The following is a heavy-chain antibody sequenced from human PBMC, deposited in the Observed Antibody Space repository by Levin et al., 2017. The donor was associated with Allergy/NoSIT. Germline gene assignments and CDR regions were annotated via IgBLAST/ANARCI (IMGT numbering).Heavy chain of an antibody. J-gene: IGHJ4*02. CDR1: GFTFSSYG. CDR3: AKDSHRSMFVVVPSAADY. V-gene: IGHV3-30*18. Sequence: LSLTCAASGFTFSSYGMHWVRQAPGKGLEWVAVISYDGNNKYYADSVKGRFTISRDNSKNTIFLQMNNLRTEDTAVYYCAKDSHRSMFVVVPSAADYWGQGTLVIVSS. CDR2: ISYDGNNK. D-gene: IGHD2-2*01.